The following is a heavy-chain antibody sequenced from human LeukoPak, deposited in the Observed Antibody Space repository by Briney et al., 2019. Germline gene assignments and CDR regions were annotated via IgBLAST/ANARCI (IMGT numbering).Heavy chain of an antibody. CDR1: RGSITISTYY. V-gene: IGHV4-39*02. CDR3: ALYYYDSSGYYYAVYFQH. D-gene: IGHD3-22*01. CDR2: IYYSGTT. Sequence: PETPSLSCTVPRGSITISTYYWGWTHQPPGKGLESIGSIYYSGTTYNNPSFKSRLPLSVATSKTHYPLKLSSVTAADTAVYYCALYYYDSSGYYYAVYFQHGGQGTLVTVSS. J-gene: IGHJ1*01.